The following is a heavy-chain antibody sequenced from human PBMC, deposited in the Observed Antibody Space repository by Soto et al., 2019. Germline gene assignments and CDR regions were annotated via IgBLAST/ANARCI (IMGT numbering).Heavy chain of an antibody. CDR2: IYTSGST. CDR3: ASTTAYYYYYGMDV. D-gene: IGHD5-18*01. V-gene: IGHV4-4*07. Sequence: SESLDLTCTVSGGSISSYYWSWIRQPAGKGLEWIGRIYTSGSTNYNPSLKSRVTMSVDTSKNQFSLKLSSVTAADTAAYYCASTTAYYYYYGMDVWGQGTTVTVSS. CDR1: GGSISSYY. J-gene: IGHJ6*02.